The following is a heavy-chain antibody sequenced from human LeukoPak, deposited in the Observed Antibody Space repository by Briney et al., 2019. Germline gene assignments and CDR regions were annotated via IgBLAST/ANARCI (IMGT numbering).Heavy chain of an antibody. J-gene: IGHJ4*02. CDR3: ARDPDSAVPIDY. V-gene: IGHV3-7*01. CDR2: IKQDGSEK. CDR1: GFTFSSYW. Sequence: PGGSLRLSCAASGFTFSSYWMSWVRQAPGKGLEWVAHIKQDGSEKYYVDSVKGRFTIFRDNAKHSLYLQMNSLRAEDTAVYYCARDPDSAVPIDYWGQGTLVTVSS.